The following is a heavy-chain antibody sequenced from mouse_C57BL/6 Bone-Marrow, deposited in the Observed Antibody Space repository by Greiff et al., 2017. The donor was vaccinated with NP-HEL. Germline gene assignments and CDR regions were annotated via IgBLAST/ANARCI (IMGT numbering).Heavy chain of an antibody. D-gene: IGHD1-1*01. CDR3: AREIGSSYFDY. J-gene: IGHJ2*01. V-gene: IGHV1-69*01. Sequence: QVQLQQPGAELVMPGASVKLSCKASGYTFTSYWMHWVKQRPGQGLEWIGEIDPSDSYTNYNQKFKGKSTLTVDKSSSTAYMQLSSLTSEDSAVYYCAREIGSSYFDYWGQGTTLTVSS. CDR2: IDPSDSYT. CDR1: GYTFTSYW.